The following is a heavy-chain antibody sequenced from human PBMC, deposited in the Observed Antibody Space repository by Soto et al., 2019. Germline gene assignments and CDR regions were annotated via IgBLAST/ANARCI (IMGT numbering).Heavy chain of an antibody. CDR2: IYHNGRS. J-gene: IGHJ5*02. CDR3: ARSQGVVPTQAFDP. CDR1: GGSISSINW. V-gene: IGHV4-4*02. D-gene: IGHD2-15*01. Sequence: QVYLQESGPGLVKPSGTLSLTCGVSGGSISSINWWSWVRQTPGKGLEWIGDIYHNGRSNYNPSLKSRVTLSIDKSKNQFFLNLTTVTAADTAVYYCARSQGVVPTQAFDPWGQGTVVIVSS.